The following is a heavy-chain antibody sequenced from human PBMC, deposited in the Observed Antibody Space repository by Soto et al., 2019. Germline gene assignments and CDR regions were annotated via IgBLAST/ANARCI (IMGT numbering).Heavy chain of an antibody. CDR2: INAGNGNT. Sequence: QVQLVQSGAEVKKPGASVKVSCKASGYTFISYALHWVRQAPGQRLEWMGWINAGNGNTKYSQKFQGSATLTRDISATTAYMELSSLRSEDTAVYYCVGSAGGSPPWFDIWGQGTMVTVSS. J-gene: IGHJ3*02. D-gene: IGHD3-16*01. V-gene: IGHV1-3*01. CDR3: VGSAGGSPPWFDI. CDR1: GYTFISYA.